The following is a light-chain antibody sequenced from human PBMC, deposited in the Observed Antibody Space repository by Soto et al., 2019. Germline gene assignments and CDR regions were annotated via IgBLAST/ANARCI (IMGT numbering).Light chain of an antibody. CDR2: DVS. CDR1: SSDVGGFNY. J-gene: IGLJ1*01. V-gene: IGLV2-11*01. CDR3: CSYAGSYSYV. Sequence: QSALTQPRSVSGSPGQSVTISCTGTSSDVGGFNYVSWYHQHPGTAPKLMIYDVSKRPSGVPDRSSGSKSGNTASLTISGLQAEDEADYYCCSYAGSYSYVFGTGTKVTVL.